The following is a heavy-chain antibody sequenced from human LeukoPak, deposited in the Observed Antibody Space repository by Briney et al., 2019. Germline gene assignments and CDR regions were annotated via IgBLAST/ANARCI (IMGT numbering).Heavy chain of an antibody. CDR2: INWNGGTT. CDR1: GFTFDDYG. CDR3: ARDHESSNPTY. V-gene: IGHV3-20*04. Sequence: RPGGSLRLSCAASGFTFDDYGMSWVRQAPGKGLEWVSGINWNGGTTGYADSVKGRFTISRDNAKNSLYLQTNSLRAEDTALYYCARDHESSNPTYWGQGTLVTVSS. J-gene: IGHJ4*02. D-gene: IGHD6-13*01.